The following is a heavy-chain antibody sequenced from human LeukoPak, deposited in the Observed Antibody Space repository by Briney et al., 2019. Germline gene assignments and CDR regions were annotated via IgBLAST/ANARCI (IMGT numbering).Heavy chain of an antibody. V-gene: IGHV4-39*01. CDR3: AKVPRITIPGGEH. Sequence: SETLSLTCTVSGGSISSSSYYWGWIRQPPGKGLEWIGSIYYSGSTYYNPSLKSRVTISVDTSKNQFSLKLSSVTAADTAVYYCAKVPRITIPGGEHWGQGTLVTVSS. J-gene: IGHJ1*01. CDR1: GGSISSSSYY. CDR2: IYYSGST. D-gene: IGHD3-3*01.